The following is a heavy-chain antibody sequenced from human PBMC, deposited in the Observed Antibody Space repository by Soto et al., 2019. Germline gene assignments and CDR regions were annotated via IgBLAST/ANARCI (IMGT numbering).Heavy chain of an antibody. D-gene: IGHD4-17*01. CDR1: GFTFSSYS. V-gene: IGHV3-48*01. Sequence: EVQLVESGGGLVQPGGSLRLSCAASGFTFSSYSMNWVRQAPGKGLEWVSYISSSSSTIYYADSVKGRFTISRDNAKNSLYLRMNSLRAEDTAVYYCARTERAYGDYGSYFDYWGEGTLVTVSS. CDR2: ISSSSSTI. J-gene: IGHJ4*02. CDR3: ARTERAYGDYGSYFDY.